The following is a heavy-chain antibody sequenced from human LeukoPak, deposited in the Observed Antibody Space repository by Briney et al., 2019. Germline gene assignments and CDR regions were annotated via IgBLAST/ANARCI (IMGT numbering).Heavy chain of an antibody. J-gene: IGHJ6*02. V-gene: IGHV6-1*01. CDR2: TYYRSKWYN. CDR1: GDSVSSNSAA. Sequence: SQTLSLTCAISGDSVSSNSAAWNWIRQSPSRGLEWLGRTYYRSKWYNDYAVSVKSRITINPDTSKNQFSLQLNSVTPEDTAVYYCARDKVVVVPAASYYYYGMDVWGQGTTVTVSS. CDR3: ARDKVVVVPAASYYYYGMDV. D-gene: IGHD2-2*01.